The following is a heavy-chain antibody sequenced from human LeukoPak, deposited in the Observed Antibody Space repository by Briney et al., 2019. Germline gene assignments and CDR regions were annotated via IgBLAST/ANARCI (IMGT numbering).Heavy chain of an antibody. CDR1: GFTIDDYA. CDR3: AKDTSNYYGMDV. V-gene: IGHV3-9*01. CDR2: ISWNSGSI. J-gene: IGHJ6*02. Sequence: GGSLRLSCAASGFTIDDYAMHWVRQAPGKGLEWVSGISWNSGSIGYADSVKGRFTIPRDNAKNSLYLQMNSLRAEDTALYYCAKDTSNYYGMDVWGQGTTVTVSS. D-gene: IGHD6-6*01.